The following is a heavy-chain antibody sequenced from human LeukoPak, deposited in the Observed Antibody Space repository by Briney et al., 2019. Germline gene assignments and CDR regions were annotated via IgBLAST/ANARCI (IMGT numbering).Heavy chain of an antibody. J-gene: IGHJ6*02. D-gene: IGHD3-22*01. CDR1: GGSISSGGYY. CDR3: ARGDYYDSSGRWYYGMDV. Sequence: PSETLSLTCTVSGGSISSGGYYWSWIRQHPGKGLEWIGYIYYSGSTYYNPSLKSRVTISVGTSKNQFSLKLSSVTAADTAVYYCARGDYYDSSGRWYYGMDVWGQGTTVTVSS. CDR2: IYYSGST. V-gene: IGHV4-31*03.